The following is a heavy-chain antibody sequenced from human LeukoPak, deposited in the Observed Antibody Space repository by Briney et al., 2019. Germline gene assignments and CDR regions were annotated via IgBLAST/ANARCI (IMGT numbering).Heavy chain of an antibody. J-gene: IGHJ4*02. CDR3: AKPVTVSSPFDY. CDR2: INSDGSST. D-gene: IGHD3-10*01. V-gene: IGHV3-74*01. CDR1: GFTFSSYW. Sequence: GGSLRLSCAASGFTFSSYWMHWVRQAPGKGLVWVSRINSDGSSTSYADSVKGRFTISRDNAKNTLYLQMNSLRAEDTAVYYCAKPVTVSSPFDYWGQGTLVSVSS.